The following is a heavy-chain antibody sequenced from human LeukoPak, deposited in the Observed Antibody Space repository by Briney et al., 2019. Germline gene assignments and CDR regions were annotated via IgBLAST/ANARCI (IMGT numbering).Heavy chain of an antibody. CDR2: IYYSGST. Sequence: SETLSLTCTVSGGSISSSSYYWGWIRQPPGKGLEWIGSIYYSGSTYYNPSLKSRVTISVDTSKNQFSLKLSSVTAADTAVYYCARHPFRVLVKPGLDYWGQGTLVTVSS. J-gene: IGHJ4*02. D-gene: IGHD3-10*01. CDR3: ARHPFRVLVKPGLDY. V-gene: IGHV4-39*01. CDR1: GGSISSSSYY.